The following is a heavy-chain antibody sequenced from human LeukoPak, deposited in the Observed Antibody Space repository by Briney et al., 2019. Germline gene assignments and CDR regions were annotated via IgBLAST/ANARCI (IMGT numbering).Heavy chain of an antibody. CDR2: IYYSGST. CDR1: GGSISSYY. D-gene: IGHD6-19*01. CDR3: ASGYSSGWSYFDY. V-gene: IGHV4-59*08. Sequence: SETLSFTCTVSGGSISSYYWSWIRQPPGKGLEWIGYIYYSGSTNYNPSLKSRVTISVDTSKNQFSLKLSSVTAADTAVYYCASGYSSGWSYFDYWGQGTLVTVSS. J-gene: IGHJ4*02.